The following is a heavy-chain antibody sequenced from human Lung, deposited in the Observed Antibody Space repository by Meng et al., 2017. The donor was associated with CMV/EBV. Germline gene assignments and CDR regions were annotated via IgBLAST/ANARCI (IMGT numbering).Heavy chain of an antibody. D-gene: IGHD1-26*01. J-gene: IGHJ6*02. V-gene: IGHV3-30*02. CDR1: GFYFSDYG. CDR2: IHYDESAK. CDR3: ARSYSEKYYPPYFYYCYVMDV. Sequence: GGSXRLSCTASGFYFSDYGMPWVRQAPGKGLEWLTCIHYDESAKYYTDSVKGRFTISRDNSKKTLYLQMNSLSAEDTAVYYCARSYSEKYYPPYFYYCYVMDVXGQGXTVTVSS.